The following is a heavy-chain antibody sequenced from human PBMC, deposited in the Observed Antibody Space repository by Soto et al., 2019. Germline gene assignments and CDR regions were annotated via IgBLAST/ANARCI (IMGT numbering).Heavy chain of an antibody. CDR2: INHSGST. CDR1: GGSFSGYY. D-gene: IGHD3-22*01. V-gene: IGHV4-34*01. Sequence: QVQLQQWGAGLLKPSETLSLTCDVYGGSFSGYYWSWIRQPPGKGLEWIGEINHSGSTNYNPSLKSRVTISVDTSKNQFSLKLSSVTAADTAVYYCARAEVITTLIVGWFDPWGQGTLVTVSS. CDR3: ARAEVITTLIVGWFDP. J-gene: IGHJ5*02.